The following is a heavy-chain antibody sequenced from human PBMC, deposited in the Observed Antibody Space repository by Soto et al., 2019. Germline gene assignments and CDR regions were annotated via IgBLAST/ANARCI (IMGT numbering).Heavy chain of an antibody. D-gene: IGHD1-26*01. CDR3: ARESIVGASGYGY. V-gene: IGHV4-31*03. CDR1: GGSISSGGYY. CDR2: IYYSGST. J-gene: IGHJ4*02. Sequence: QVQLQESGPGLVKPSQTLSLTCTVSGGSISSGGYYWSWIRQHPGKGLEWIGYIYYSGSTYYNPALKRRVTISVDTSKNQFSLKLSSVTAADTAVYYGARESIVGASGYGYWGQGTLVTVSS.